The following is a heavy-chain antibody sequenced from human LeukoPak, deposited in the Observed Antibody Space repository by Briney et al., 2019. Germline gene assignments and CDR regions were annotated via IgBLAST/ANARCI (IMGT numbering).Heavy chain of an antibody. D-gene: IGHD3-3*01. V-gene: IGHV3-7*01. CDR2: IKQDGSEK. CDR3: ARVPRITIFGVVTYYYFDY. Sequence: GGSLRLSCAASGFTFSSYAMHWVRQAPGKGLEWVANIKQDGSEKYYVDSVKGRFTISRDNAKNSLYLQMNSLRAEDTAVYYCARVPRITIFGVVTYYYFDYWGQGTLVTVSS. J-gene: IGHJ4*02. CDR1: GFTFSSYA.